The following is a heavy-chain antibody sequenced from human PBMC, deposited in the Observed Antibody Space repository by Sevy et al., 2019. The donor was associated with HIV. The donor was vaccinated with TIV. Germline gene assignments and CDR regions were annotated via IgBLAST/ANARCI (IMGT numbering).Heavy chain of an antibody. V-gene: IGHV4-59*01. CDR1: GGSISTYY. Sequence: SETLSLTCTVSGGSISTYYWSWIRQPPGKGLEWIGHIYYSGNTNYNPSLKSRVTISLDTSKNQFSLNLNSVTAADTAVYYCARAPAGGWAVWGQGTLLTVSS. CDR2: IYYSGNT. D-gene: IGHD6-19*01. CDR3: ARAPAGGWAV. J-gene: IGHJ4*02.